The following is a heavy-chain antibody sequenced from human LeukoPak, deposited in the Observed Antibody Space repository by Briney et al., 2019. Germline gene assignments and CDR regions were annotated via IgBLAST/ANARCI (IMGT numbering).Heavy chain of an antibody. CDR1: AFTFSSSG. J-gene: IGHJ3*02. CDR2: ISDNGGST. CDR3: AKDSSGYLDDAFDI. V-gene: IGHV3-23*01. Sequence: GGSLRLSCVASAFTFSSSGMSWVRQAPGKGLEWVWTISDNGGSTYYEDSVRGRFTISRDNSKNTLYLQMNSLRAEDTAVYYCAKDSSGYLDDAFDIWGQGTMVTVSS. D-gene: IGHD6-13*01.